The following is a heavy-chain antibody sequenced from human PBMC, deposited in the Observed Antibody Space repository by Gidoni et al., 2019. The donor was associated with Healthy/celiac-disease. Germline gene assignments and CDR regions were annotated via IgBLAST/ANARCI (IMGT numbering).Heavy chain of an antibody. V-gene: IGHV4-39*07. J-gene: IGHJ6*02. D-gene: IGHD2-2*02. CDR2: IYYSGST. CDR1: GGSISSSSYY. Sequence: QLQLQESGPGLVKPSETLSLTCTVSGGSISSSSYYWGWIRQPPGKGLEWIGSIYYSGSTYYNPSLKSRVTISVDTSKNQFSLKLSSVTAADTAVYYCASVGCSSTSCYTGYYYYGMDVWGQGTTVTVSS. CDR3: ASVGCSSTSCYTGYYYYGMDV.